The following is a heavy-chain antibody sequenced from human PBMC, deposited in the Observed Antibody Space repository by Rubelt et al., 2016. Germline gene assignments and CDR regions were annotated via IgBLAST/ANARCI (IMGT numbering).Heavy chain of an antibody. V-gene: IGHV4-59*08. D-gene: IGHD4-17*01. J-gene: IGHJ6*02. CDR1: GGSISSYY. CDR3: ARLTDGDHNIYYYDGMDV. CDR2: VYYSGST. Sequence: QVQLQQWGPGLVKPSETLSLTCTVSGGSISSYYWSWIRQPPGKGLEWIGYVYYSGSTNYNPSLKSRVTISRDTSKNQFSLRLSAVAAADTSVYYCARLTDGDHNIYYYDGMDVWGQGTTVTVSS.